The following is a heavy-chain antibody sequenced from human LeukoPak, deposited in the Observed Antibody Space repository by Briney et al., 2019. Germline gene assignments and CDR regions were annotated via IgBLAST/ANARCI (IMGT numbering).Heavy chain of an antibody. V-gene: IGHV3-15*01. CDR1: GFTFSNAW. CDR2: IKSKADGGTT. Sequence: GGSLILSCAASGFTFSNAWMSWVRQAPGKGLEWVGRIKSKADGGTTDFATPVKGRFTISRDDSKNTLFLQMNSLKTEDTAVYYCTTDIVATVWGQGTLVTVSS. D-gene: IGHD5-12*01. CDR3: TTDIVATV. J-gene: IGHJ4*02.